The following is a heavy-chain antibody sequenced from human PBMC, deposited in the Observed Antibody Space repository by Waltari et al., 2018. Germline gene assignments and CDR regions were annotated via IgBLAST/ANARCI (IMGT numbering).Heavy chain of an antibody. J-gene: IGHJ6*02. D-gene: IGHD3-3*01. Sequence: EVQLLESGGGLVQPGGSLRLSCAASGFTFSSYAMSWVRPAHAQGLEWVSAISGSGGSTYYADSVKGRFTISRDNSKNTLYLQMNSLRAEDTAVYYCAKAGVVIILNYYYGMDVWGQGTTVTVSS. CDR1: GFTFSSYA. CDR2: ISGSGGST. V-gene: IGHV3-23*01. CDR3: AKAGVVIILNYYYGMDV.